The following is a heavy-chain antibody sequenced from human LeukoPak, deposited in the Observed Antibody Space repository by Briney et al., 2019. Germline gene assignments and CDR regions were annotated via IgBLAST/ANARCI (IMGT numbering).Heavy chain of an antibody. CDR1: GCSISSYY. J-gene: IGHJ3*02. Sequence: SETLSLTCTVSGCSISSYYWSWIRQPAGKGLEWIGRIHTSGSTNYNPSPKSRVTMSADTSKNQFSLKLSSVTAADTAVYYCARSDGYGLVGIWGQGTMVTVSS. V-gene: IGHV4-4*07. D-gene: IGHD5-18*01. CDR2: IHTSGST. CDR3: ARSDGYGLVGI.